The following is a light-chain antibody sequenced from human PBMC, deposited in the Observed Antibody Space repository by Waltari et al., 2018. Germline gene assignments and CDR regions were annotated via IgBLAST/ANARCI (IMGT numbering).Light chain of an antibody. J-gene: IGLJ2*01. CDR2: EGT. V-gene: IGLV2-23*03. Sequence: QSALTQPASVSGSLGQSITISCTSSTTNTGTYNLVSWYHHHPGKAPRLVISEGTKRPSGISDRFSGSNSGKTASLTISGLQAEDEAEYYCCSHAGSSVFVFGGGTKLTVL. CDR1: TTNTGTYNL. CDR3: CSHAGSSVFV.